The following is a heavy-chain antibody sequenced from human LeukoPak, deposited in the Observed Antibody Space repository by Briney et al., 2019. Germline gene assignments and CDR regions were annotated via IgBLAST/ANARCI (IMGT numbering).Heavy chain of an antibody. J-gene: IGHJ3*02. CDR1: GGSFSNTY. D-gene: IGHD5-18*01. Sequence: PSETLSLTCTVSGGSFSNTYWSWVRQPPGKGLEWIGNIYYSGRTSYNPSLKRRVAISLDTSKNQFSLKLSSVTAADTAVYYCAGDYIGYEATFDIWGQGTMVTVSS. CDR3: AGDYIGYEATFDI. V-gene: IGHV4-59*01. CDR2: IYYSGRT.